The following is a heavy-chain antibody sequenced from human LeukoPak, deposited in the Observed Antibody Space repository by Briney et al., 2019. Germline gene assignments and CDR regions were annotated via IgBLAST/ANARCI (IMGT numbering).Heavy chain of an antibody. Sequence: SETLSLTCTVSGGSISSSSYYWGWIRQPPGKGLEWIGSIYYSGSTYYNPSLKSRVTISVDTSKNQFSLKLSSVTAADTAVYYCARLIAAAGILGYWGQRTLITLSS. J-gene: IGHJ1*01. CDR2: IYYSGST. D-gene: IGHD6-13*01. CDR3: ARLIAAAGILGY. CDR1: GGSISSSSYY. V-gene: IGHV4-39*01.